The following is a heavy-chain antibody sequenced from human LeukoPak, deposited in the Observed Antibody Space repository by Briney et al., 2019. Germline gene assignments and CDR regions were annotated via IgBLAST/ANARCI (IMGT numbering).Heavy chain of an antibody. CDR1: GFIFTDYS. J-gene: IGHJ4*02. CDR3: ARESYWGSSAKGFDY. D-gene: IGHD7-27*01. CDR2: IDKTSSNI. Sequence: GGSLRLSCAASGFIFTDYSINWVRQAPGKGLEWVSYIDKTSSNIYYADSVKGRFTISRDNAKNSLYLQMNSLRAEDTAVYYCARESYWGSSAKGFDYWGQGTLVTVSS. V-gene: IGHV3-48*01.